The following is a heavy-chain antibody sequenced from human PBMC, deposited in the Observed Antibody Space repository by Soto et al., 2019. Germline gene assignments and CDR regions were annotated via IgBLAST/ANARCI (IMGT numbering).Heavy chain of an antibody. CDR2: ISAYNGNT. V-gene: IGHV1-18*01. CDR1: GYTFTSYC. J-gene: IGHJ3*02. D-gene: IGHD3-9*01. CDR3: ARVLLRYFDWSPSGAFDI. Sequence: GASVKVSCKASGYTFTSYCISWVRHAPGQGLEWMGWISAYNGNTNYAQKLQGRVTMTTDTSTSTAYMELRSLRSDDTAVYYCARVLLRYFDWSPSGAFDIWGQGTMVTVSS.